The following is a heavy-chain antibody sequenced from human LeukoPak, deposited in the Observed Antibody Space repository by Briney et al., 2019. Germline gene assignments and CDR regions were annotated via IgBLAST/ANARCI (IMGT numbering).Heavy chain of an antibody. J-gene: IGHJ6*03. Sequence: GASVKVSCKASGYTFTSYGISWVRQAPGQGLEWMGWISAYNGNTNYEQKLQGRVTMTTDTSTSTAYMELRSLRSDDTAVYYCARLYYDYVWGSYRLDRYYYHYMDVWGKGTTVTVSS. V-gene: IGHV1-18*01. D-gene: IGHD3-16*02. CDR2: ISAYNGNT. CDR1: GYTFTSYG. CDR3: ARLYYDYVWGSYRLDRYYYHYMDV.